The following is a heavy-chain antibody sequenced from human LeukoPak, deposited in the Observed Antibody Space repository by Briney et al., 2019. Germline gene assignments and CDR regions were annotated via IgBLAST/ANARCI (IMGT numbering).Heavy chain of an antibody. CDR2: IHSSGTT. V-gene: IGHV4-4*07. D-gene: IGHD1-20*01. J-gene: IGHJ4*02. CDR3: ARGSHLTEGLDY. CDR1: GVSMNYYF. Sequence: SETLSLTCTVSGVSMNYYFWNWIRQPAGEGLQWIGRIHSSGTTNYNPSLKSRVTISVDKSKNQFSLKLSSVTAADTAVYYCARGSHLTEGLDYWGQGTLVTVSS.